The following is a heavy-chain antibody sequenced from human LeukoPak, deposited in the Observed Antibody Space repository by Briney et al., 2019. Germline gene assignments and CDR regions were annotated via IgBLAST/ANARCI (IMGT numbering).Heavy chain of an antibody. V-gene: IGHV4-4*07. CDR3: ARDRRAFWRGSYYYGMDV. D-gene: IGHD3-3*01. CDR1: GGSISSYY. CDR2: IYTSGST. J-gene: IGHJ6*02. Sequence: SETLSLTCTVSGGSISSYYWSWIRQPAGKGLEWIGRIYTSGSTNYNPSLKSRVTMSVDTSKNQFSLKLSSVTAADTAVYYCARDRRAFWRGSYYYGMDVWGQGTTVTVSS.